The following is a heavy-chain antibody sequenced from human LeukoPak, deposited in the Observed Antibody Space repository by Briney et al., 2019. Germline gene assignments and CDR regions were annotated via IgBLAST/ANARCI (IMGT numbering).Heavy chain of an antibody. V-gene: IGHV4-38-2*02. CDR1: GYSISSGYY. CDR3: ASPDLRAGYYYYYMGV. D-gene: IGHD3-3*01. Sequence: SETLSLTCTVSGYSISSGYYWGWIRQPPGKGLEGIGSIYHSGSTYYNPSLKSRVTISVDTSKNQFSLKLSSVTAADTAVYYCASPDLRAGYYYYYMGVWGKGTTVTVSS. J-gene: IGHJ6*03. CDR2: IYHSGST.